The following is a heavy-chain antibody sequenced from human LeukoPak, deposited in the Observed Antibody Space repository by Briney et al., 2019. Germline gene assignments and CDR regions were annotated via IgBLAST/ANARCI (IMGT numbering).Heavy chain of an antibody. V-gene: IGHV3-11*01. D-gene: IGHD3-10*01. Sequence: GSLRLSCAASGFTFSDYYMSWIRQAPGKGLEWVSYISSSGSTIYYADSVKGRFTISRDNAKNSLYLQMNSLRAEDTAVYYCAKVVGTMVRGVPLFDYWGQGTLVTVSS. J-gene: IGHJ4*02. CDR2: ISSSGSTI. CDR1: GFTFSDYY. CDR3: AKVVGTMVRGVPLFDY.